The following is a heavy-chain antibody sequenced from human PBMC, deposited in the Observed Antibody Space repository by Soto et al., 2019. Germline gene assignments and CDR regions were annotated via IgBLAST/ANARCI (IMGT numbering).Heavy chain of an antibody. CDR3: ARDRDGYDSGYFDS. D-gene: IGHD5-12*01. Sequence: LSLTCAVSGDSNSSGGHSWNWLRQPPGKGLEWIGYIYHSGNTYFNPTLKSRVTMSVDTSKNQISLTLSSVTAADTAIYYCARDRDGYDSGYFDSWGHGTLVTVSS. V-gene: IGHV4-30-2*01. J-gene: IGHJ4*01. CDR1: GDSNSSGGHS. CDR2: IYHSGNT.